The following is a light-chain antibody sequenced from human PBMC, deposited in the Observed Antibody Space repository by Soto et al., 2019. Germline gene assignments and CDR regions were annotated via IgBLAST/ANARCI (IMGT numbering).Light chain of an antibody. CDR3: QQYNTNSRT. V-gene: IGKV1-5*03. CDR1: QSISTW. CDR2: KAS. Sequence: DIEMTQSPSTLSASVGDRVTITCRASQSISTWLAWYQHKPGKAPKLLIYKASSLEGGVPSRFSGSGSGTEFTLTISSLQPDDFATYYCQQYNTNSRTFGRGTKVETK. J-gene: IGKJ4*01.